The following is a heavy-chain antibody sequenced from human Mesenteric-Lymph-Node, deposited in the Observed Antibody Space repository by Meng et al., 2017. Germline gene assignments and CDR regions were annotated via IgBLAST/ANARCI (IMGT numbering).Heavy chain of an antibody. J-gene: IGHJ5*02. CDR3: ARTNYGDYNWFDP. V-gene: IGHV4-31*03. CDR2: IYYSGST. CDR1: GGSISSGGFY. D-gene: IGHD4-17*01. Sequence: GQLQESGPGLVQPSQTLFLTCTVSGGSISSGGFYWSWIRQHPGKGLEWIGYIYYSGSTYYNPSLRSRVAISIDTSKNQFSLKLTSVTAADTAVYFCARTNYGDYNWFDPWGQGTLVTVSS.